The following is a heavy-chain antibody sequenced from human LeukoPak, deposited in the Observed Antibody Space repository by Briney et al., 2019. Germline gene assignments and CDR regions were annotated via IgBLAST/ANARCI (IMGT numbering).Heavy chain of an antibody. Sequence: SGTLPLTCAVSGGSISSSNWWSWVRQPPGKGLEWIGEIYHSGSTNYNPSLKSRVTISVDKSKNQFSLKLSSVTAADTAVYYCARDRGSGSYHYFDYWGQGTLVTVSS. D-gene: IGHD3-10*01. V-gene: IGHV4-4*02. CDR1: GGSISSSNW. CDR2: IYHSGST. J-gene: IGHJ4*02. CDR3: ARDRGSGSYHYFDY.